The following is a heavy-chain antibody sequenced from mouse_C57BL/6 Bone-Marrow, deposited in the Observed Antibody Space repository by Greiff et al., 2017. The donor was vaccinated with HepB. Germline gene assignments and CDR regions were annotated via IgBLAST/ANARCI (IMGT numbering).Heavy chain of an antibody. CDR1: GFTFSSYA. CDR3: ASFITTRGFAY. CDR2: ISDGGSYT. D-gene: IGHD1-1*01. V-gene: IGHV5-4*01. Sequence: EVQVVESGGGLVKPGGSLKLSCAASGFTFSSYAMSWVRQTPEKRLEWVATISDGGSYTYYPDNVKGRFTISRDNAKNNLYLQMSHLKSEDTAMYYCASFITTRGFAYWGQGTLVTVSA. J-gene: IGHJ3*01.